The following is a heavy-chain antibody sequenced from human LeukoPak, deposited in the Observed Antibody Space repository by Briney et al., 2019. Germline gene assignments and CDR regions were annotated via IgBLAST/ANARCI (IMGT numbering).Heavy chain of an antibody. J-gene: IGHJ4*02. CDR2: INHSGST. D-gene: IGHD3-22*01. V-gene: IGHV4-34*01. CDR3: ARGRIYYDSSGYYYHVRFDY. CDR1: GGSFSGYY. Sequence: SETLSLTCAVYGGSFSGYYWSWIRQPPGKGLEWIGEINHSGSTNYNPSLKSRVTISVDTSKNQFSLKLSSVTAADTAVYYCARGRIYYDSSGYYYHVRFDYWGQGTLVTVSS.